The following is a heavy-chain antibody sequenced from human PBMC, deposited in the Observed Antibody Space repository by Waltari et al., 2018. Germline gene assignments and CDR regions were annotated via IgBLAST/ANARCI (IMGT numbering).Heavy chain of an antibody. CDR2: IYYSGST. CDR3: ARGRQGGSSAHYYYYMDV. D-gene: IGHD6-19*01. V-gene: IGHV4-59*01. Sequence: QVQLQESGPGLVKPSETLSLTCTVSGGSISSYYWSWIRQPPGKGLEWIGYIYYSGSTNYNPSLKSRVTISVDTSKNQFSLKLSSVTAADTAVYYCARGRQGGSSAHYYYYMDVWGKGTTVTVSS. J-gene: IGHJ6*03. CDR1: GGSISSYY.